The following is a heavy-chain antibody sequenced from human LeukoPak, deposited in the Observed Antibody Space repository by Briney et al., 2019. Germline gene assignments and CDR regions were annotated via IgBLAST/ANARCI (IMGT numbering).Heavy chain of an antibody. D-gene: IGHD3-22*01. CDR3: ARCLRGYDSSGPGYYYYYMDV. Sequence: PGGSLRLSCAACGFTVSSNYMSWVRQAPGKGLEGVSVIYRGGRTYFADSVKGRFTISRDNFKNKLCLQMNSPGAEGTAVYYCARCLRGYDSSGPGYYYYYMDVWGKGTTVTVSS. CDR2: IYRGGRT. V-gene: IGHV3-53*01. CDR1: GFTVSSNY. J-gene: IGHJ6*03.